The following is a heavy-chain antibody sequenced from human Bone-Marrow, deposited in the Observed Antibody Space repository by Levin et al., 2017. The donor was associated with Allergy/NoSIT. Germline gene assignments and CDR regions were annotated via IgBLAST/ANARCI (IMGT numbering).Heavy chain of an antibody. CDR3: AREPRGGSSGLLKLSFFHYYYGMDV. V-gene: IGHV3-30-3*01. CDR2: ISYDGSNK. Sequence: GESLKISCAASGFTFSSYAMQWVRQAPGKGLEWVAVISYDGSNKYYADSVKGRFTISRDKFKNTLYLQMNSLRAEDTAVYYCAREPRGGSSGLLKLSFFHYYYGMDVWGQGTTVTVSS. J-gene: IGHJ6*02. D-gene: IGHD6-19*01. CDR1: GFTFSSYA.